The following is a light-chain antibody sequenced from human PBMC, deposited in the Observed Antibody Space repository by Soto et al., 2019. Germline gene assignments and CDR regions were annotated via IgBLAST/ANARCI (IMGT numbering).Light chain of an antibody. V-gene: IGKV3-11*01. Sequence: EIVLTQSPATLSLSPGDRAVLSCRASQSVSRSLTWYQHKPGQAPRLLLYDASTRATGIPRRFSGSGSGTDFTLTLSSLEPENFSVYYCQQRSNRFGGVTKVEIK. CDR3: QQRSNR. CDR1: QSVSRS. J-gene: IGKJ4*01. CDR2: DAS.